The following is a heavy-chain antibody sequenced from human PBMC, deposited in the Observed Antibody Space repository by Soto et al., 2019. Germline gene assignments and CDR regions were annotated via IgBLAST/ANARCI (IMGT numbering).Heavy chain of an antibody. CDR2: ITTDKGKT. CDR1: GYTFTSFG. Sequence: QVQLVQSGPEVKKPGASVKVSCKTSGYTFTSFGISWVRQAPGQGLEWMGWITTDKGKTNYAQTFQGRVTMTTDTSTSTAYMELRSLRSHDTAVYYCATRSPAFDYWGQGTLVTVSS. CDR3: ATRSPAFDY. J-gene: IGHJ4*02. V-gene: IGHV1-18*01.